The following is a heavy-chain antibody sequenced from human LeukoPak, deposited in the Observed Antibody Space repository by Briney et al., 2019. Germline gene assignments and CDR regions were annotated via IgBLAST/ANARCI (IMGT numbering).Heavy chain of an antibody. CDR2: INHSGSA. Sequence: SETLSLTCAVFGGPFSDYYWSWIRRPPGKGLEWLGEINHSGSANYMPSLKSRVSISVDTSKNQFSLRLSSVTAADTAFYYCARGRFGGHSYYYMDVWGKGTAVTVSS. J-gene: IGHJ6*03. V-gene: IGHV4-34*01. CDR1: GGPFSDYY. CDR3: ARGRFGGHSYYYMDV. D-gene: IGHD3-3*01.